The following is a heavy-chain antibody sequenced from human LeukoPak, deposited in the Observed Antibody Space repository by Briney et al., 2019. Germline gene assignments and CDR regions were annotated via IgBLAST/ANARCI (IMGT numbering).Heavy chain of an antibody. Sequence: ASVKVSCKASGYTFTGYYMHWARQAPGQGLEWMGRINPNSGVTHYAQKFQGRVTMTRDTSISTAYMELSRLRSDDTAVYYCASLSNPDAFDIWGQGTMVTVSS. CDR2: INPNSGVT. D-gene: IGHD2/OR15-2a*01. J-gene: IGHJ3*02. CDR1: GYTFTGYY. CDR3: ASLSNPDAFDI. V-gene: IGHV1-2*06.